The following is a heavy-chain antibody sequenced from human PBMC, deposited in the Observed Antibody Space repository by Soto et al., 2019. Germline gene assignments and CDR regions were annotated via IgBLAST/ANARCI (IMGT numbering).Heavy chain of an antibody. CDR3: AKEAYCSAGSCLDDAFDI. D-gene: IGHD2-15*01. J-gene: IGHJ3*02. V-gene: IGHV1-69*02. Sequence: QVQLVQSGAEVKKPGSSVKVSCKASGGTFSTYSITWVRQAPGQGPEWMGRIIPVLGLAHYAKKFHGRVTITADEATSTAYMGVSSLGSEETAVYYCAKEAYCSAGSCLDDAFDIWGRGTMGTVSS. CDR1: GGTFSTYS. CDR2: IIPVLGLA.